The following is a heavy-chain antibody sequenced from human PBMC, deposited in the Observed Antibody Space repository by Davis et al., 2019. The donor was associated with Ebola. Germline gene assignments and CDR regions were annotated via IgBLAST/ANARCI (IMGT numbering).Heavy chain of an antibody. V-gene: IGHV1-46*03. CDR1: GYIFFNYY. Sequence: ASVKVSCKASGYIFFNYYMHWVRQAPGQGLEWMGMIHPNDVRTIYAQKFQGRVTVTRDTSTTTVYMDLSSRRSEDTALYYCTTPGWQDSGYDVCDIWGQGTMVTVSS. J-gene: IGHJ3*02. CDR2: IHPNDVRT. D-gene: IGHD5-12*01. CDR3: TTPGWQDSGYDVCDI.